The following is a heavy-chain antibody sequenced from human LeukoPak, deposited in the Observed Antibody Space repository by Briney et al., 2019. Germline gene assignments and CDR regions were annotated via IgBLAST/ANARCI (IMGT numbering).Heavy chain of an antibody. CDR3: ARDSPSRHFDY. Sequence: GRCLRLSCTASGFTFSSYAMHWVRQAPGKGLEWVAVISYDGSNKYYADSVKGRFTISRDNSKNTLYLQMNSLRAEDTAVYYCARDSPSRHFDYWGQGTLVTVSS. CDR1: GFTFSSYA. CDR2: ISYDGSNK. V-gene: IGHV3-30-3*01. J-gene: IGHJ4*02.